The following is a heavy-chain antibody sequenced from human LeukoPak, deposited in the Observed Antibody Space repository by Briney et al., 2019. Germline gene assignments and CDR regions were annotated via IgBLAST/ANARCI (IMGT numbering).Heavy chain of an antibody. Sequence: SVKVSCKASGGTFSSYAISWVRQAPGQGLEWMGGIIPIFGTANYAQKFQGRVTITADESTSTAYMELSSLRSEDTAVYCCASEGFGKPYFDYWGQGTLVTVSS. J-gene: IGHJ4*02. CDR2: IIPIFGTA. CDR3: ASEGFGKPYFDY. D-gene: IGHD3-10*01. V-gene: IGHV1-69*13. CDR1: GGTFSSYA.